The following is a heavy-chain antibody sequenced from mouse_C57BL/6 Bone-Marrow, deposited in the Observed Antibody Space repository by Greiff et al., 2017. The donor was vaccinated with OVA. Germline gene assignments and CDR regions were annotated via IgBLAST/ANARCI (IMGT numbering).Heavy chain of an antibody. V-gene: IGHV1-76*01. CDR1: GYTFTDYY. CDR2: IYPGSGNT. CDR3: ARALWPRYFDV. Sequence: VPLQQSGAELVRPGASVKLSCKASGYTFTDYYIKWVKQRPGQGLEWIARIYPGSGNTYYNEKFKGKATLTAEKSSSTAYMQLSSLTSEDSAVYFCARALWPRYFDVWGTGTTVTVSS. D-gene: IGHD1-1*02. J-gene: IGHJ1*03.